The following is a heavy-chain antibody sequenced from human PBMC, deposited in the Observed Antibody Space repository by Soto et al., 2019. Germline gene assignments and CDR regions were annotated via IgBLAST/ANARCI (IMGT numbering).Heavy chain of an antibody. J-gene: IGHJ4*02. CDR3: ARGRGDGDYFDY. Sequence: QVQLVESGGGVVQPGRSLRLSCAASGFTFSSYGMHWVRQAPGKGLEWVAVIWYDGSNKYYADSVKGRFTISRDNSKNTLYLQMNSLRAEDTAVYYCARGRGDGDYFDYWGQGTLVTVSS. D-gene: IGHD3-16*01. CDR2: IWYDGSNK. V-gene: IGHV3-33*01. CDR1: GFTFSSYG.